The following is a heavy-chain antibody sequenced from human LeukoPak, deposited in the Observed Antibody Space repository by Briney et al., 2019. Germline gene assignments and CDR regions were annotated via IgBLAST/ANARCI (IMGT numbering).Heavy chain of an antibody. Sequence: GGSLRLSCAASGFTFSSYWMHWVRQAPGKGLVWVSRINSDGSSTSYADSAKGRFTISRDNAKNTLYLQMNSLRAEDTAVYYCARTPEDYYDSSGYPPGGFDPWGQGTLVTVSS. V-gene: IGHV3-74*01. J-gene: IGHJ5*02. D-gene: IGHD3-22*01. CDR2: INSDGSST. CDR1: GFTFSSYW. CDR3: ARTPEDYYDSSGYPPGGFDP.